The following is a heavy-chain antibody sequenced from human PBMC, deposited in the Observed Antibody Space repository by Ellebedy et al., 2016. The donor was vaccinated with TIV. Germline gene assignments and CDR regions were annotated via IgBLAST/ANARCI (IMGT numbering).Heavy chain of an antibody. V-gene: IGHV1-18*01. CDR1: GYTFKIYG. D-gene: IGHD1-26*01. CDR2: ISAYDGNT. CDR3: ARGLMGAADYYYGMDV. Sequence: ASVKVSCKASGYTFKIYGITWVRQAPGQGLQWMGWISAYDGNTKGAQEFQGRVTMTTDTSTSTAYMELRSLRSADTAVYYCARGLMGAADYYYGMDVWGQGTTVTVSS. J-gene: IGHJ6*02.